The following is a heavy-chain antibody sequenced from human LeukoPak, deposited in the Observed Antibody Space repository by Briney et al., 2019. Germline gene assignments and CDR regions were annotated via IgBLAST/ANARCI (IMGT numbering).Heavy chain of an antibody. CDR1: GIVFSNTA. Sequence: GGSLRLSCAASGIVFSNTAMNWARQSPGRGLEWVSAISGGGERTFYADSVKGRFTISRDNSKNMVYLQMNSQRADDTAIYYCGKGGGQYSSGPESDPSGQGALDTVSS. CDR2: ISGGGERT. J-gene: IGHJ5*02. V-gene: IGHV3-23*01. D-gene: IGHD6-19*01. CDR3: GKGGGQYSSGPESDP.